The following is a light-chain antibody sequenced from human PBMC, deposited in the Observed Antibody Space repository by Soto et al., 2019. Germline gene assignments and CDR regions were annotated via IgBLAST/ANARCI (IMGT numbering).Light chain of an antibody. CDR1: QSVSSNF. Sequence: EIVLTQSPGTLSLSPGERATLSCRASQSVSSNFLAWYQQKPGQAPKLLVSGGSSRATGIPDRFSGSGSGTDFTLTITKLEPEDFAVYSCQQYGGSRGTFGQGTKLEIK. CDR2: GGS. CDR3: QQYGGSRGT. V-gene: IGKV3-20*01. J-gene: IGKJ2*02.